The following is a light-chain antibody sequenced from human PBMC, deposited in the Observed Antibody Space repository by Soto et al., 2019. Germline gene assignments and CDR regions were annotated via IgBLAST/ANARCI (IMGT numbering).Light chain of an antibody. Sequence: QSALTQPASVSGSPGQSVTISCTGTSSDVGSYNLVSWYQQHPGKAPKLMIYEVSKRPSGVSNRFSGSKSGNTASLTISGLQAGDEADYYCCSYAGSSTLWVFGGGTKVTVL. CDR2: EVS. CDR1: SSDVGSYNL. V-gene: IGLV2-23*02. J-gene: IGLJ3*02. CDR3: CSYAGSSTLWV.